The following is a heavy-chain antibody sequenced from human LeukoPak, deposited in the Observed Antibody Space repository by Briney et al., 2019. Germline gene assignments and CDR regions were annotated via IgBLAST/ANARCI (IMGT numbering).Heavy chain of an antibody. CDR2: INLDGSKK. D-gene: IGHD1/OR15-1a*01. CDR1: GFTFSSHW. V-gene: IGHV3-7*04. J-gene: IGHJ4*02. Sequence: GGSLRLSCAASGFTFSSHWMSWVRQAPGRGLEWVANINLDGSKKFYVDSVKGRFSISRDNAKNSLSLQMNSLRAEDTPMYYCGRNGRTWNKWGQGTLVTVSS. CDR3: GRNGRTWNK.